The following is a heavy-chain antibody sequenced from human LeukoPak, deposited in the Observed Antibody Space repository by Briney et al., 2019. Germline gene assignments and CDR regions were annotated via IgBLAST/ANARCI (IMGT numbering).Heavy chain of an antibody. CDR1: GYTFTSYG. V-gene: IGHV1-18*01. CDR2: ISAYNGNT. D-gene: IGHD3-3*01. Sequence: GASVKVSCKASGYTFTSYGISWVRQAPGQGLEWMGWISAYNGNTNYAQKLQGRATMTTDTSTSTAYMELRSLRSDDTAVYYCARDTGDYDFWSGYYNPYYYYYGMDVWGQGTKVTVSS. J-gene: IGHJ6*02. CDR3: ARDTGDYDFWSGYYNPYYYYYGMDV.